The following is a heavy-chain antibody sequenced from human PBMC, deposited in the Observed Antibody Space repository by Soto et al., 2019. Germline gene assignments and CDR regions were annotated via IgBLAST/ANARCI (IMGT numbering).Heavy chain of an antibody. CDR1: GFSFSNYA. Sequence: EVQLVESGGGLVQPGGSRRVSCAASGFSFSNYAMNWVRQAPGKGLEWVSYISIGSGSIFYADSVKGRFTISRDDAKNSLYLPMNTLRDEDTAGYYCVRDVRWALDFRGQGTMVNVSS. CDR3: VRDVRWALDF. V-gene: IGHV3-48*02. CDR2: ISIGSGSI. D-gene: IGHD2-15*01. J-gene: IGHJ3*01.